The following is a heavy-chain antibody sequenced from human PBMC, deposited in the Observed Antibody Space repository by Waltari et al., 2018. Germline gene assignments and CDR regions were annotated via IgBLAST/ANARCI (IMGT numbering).Heavy chain of an antibody. CDR3: ARWSVSGSYYDS. V-gene: IGHV3-23*01. CDR2: ISRDGGAT. J-gene: IGHJ4*02. D-gene: IGHD3-10*01. CDR1: GFSFSNYG. Sequence: EVQLLESGETLLQPGGSLRLSCPASGFSFSNYGLTWARQAPGKGLEWISAISRDGGATFYGGAVRGRSTISRDNAKNTVYLEINSLRVDDTAKYYCARWSVSGSYYDSWGQGILVAVSS.